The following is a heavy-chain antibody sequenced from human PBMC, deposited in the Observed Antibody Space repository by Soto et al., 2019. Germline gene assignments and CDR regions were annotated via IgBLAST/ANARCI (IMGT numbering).Heavy chain of an antibody. D-gene: IGHD6-19*01. CDR2: IYYSGST. CDR1: GGSISSSSYY. J-gene: IGHJ4*02. Sequence: PSETLSLTCTVSGGSISSSSYYWGWIRQPPGKGLEWIGSIYYSGSTYYNPSLKSRVTISVDTSKNQFSLKLSSVTAEDAAVYFCARGLYNSGWYPDHFDYWGQGTLVTVSS. CDR3: ARGLYNSGWYPDHFDY. V-gene: IGHV4-39*01.